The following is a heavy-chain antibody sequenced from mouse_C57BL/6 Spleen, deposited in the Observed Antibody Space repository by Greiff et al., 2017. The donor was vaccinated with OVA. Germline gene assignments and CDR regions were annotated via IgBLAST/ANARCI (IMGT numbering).Heavy chain of an antibody. J-gene: IGHJ4*01. CDR1: GYTFTSYW. CDR3: ARGLRPRAMDY. D-gene: IGHD1-2*01. V-gene: IGHV1-55*01. CDR2: IFPGSGST. Sequence: QVQLQQPGAELVKPGASVKMSCKASGYTFTSYWITWVKQRPGQGLEWIGDIFPGSGSTNYNEKFKSKATLTVDTSSSTAYMQLSSLTSEDSAVYYCARGLRPRAMDYWGQGTSVTVSS.